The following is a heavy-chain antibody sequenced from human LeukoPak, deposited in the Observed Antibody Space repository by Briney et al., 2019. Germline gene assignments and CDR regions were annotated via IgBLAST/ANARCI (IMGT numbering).Heavy chain of an antibody. CDR1: GFTFSSYA. CDR2: ISGSGGST. J-gene: IGHJ4*02. D-gene: IGHD3-3*01. CDR3: AKRTAYYDFWSGRYFDY. Sequence: PGGSLRLSCAASGFTFSSYAMSWVRQAPGKGLEWVSAISGSGGSTYYADSVKGRFTISRDNSKNTLYLQMNSLRAEDTAVYYCAKRTAYYDFWSGRYFDYWGQGTLVTVSS. V-gene: IGHV3-23*01.